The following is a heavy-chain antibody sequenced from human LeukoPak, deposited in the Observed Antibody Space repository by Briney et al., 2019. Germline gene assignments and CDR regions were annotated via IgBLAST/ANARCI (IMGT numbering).Heavy chain of an antibody. J-gene: IGHJ5*02. V-gene: IGHV5-51*01. Sequence: GESLKISCKGSGYSFTSYWIGWVRQMPGKGLEYMGVIYPGDSDTRYSPSFQGQVTISADKSISTAYLQWTSLKASDTAMYYCARTYDILSGYYGTGWLDPWGQGTLVTVSS. CDR2: IYPGDSDT. D-gene: IGHD3-9*01. CDR3: ARTYDILSGYYGTGWLDP. CDR1: GYSFTSYW.